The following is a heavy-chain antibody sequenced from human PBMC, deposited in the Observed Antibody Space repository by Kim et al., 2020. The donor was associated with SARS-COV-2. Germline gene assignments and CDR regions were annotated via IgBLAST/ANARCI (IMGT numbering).Heavy chain of an antibody. D-gene: IGHD3-3*01. CDR3: AKEGENYDFWSGYPIYYYYGMDG. V-gene: IGHV3-23*01. J-gene: IGHJ6*02. Sequence: GGSLRLSCAASGFTFSSYAMSWVRQAPGKGLEWVSAISGSGGSTYYADSVKGRFTISRDNSKNTLYLQMNSLRAEDTAVYYCAKEGENYDFWSGYPIYYYYGMDGWGQGTTVTVSS. CDR1: GFTFSSYA. CDR2: ISGSGGST.